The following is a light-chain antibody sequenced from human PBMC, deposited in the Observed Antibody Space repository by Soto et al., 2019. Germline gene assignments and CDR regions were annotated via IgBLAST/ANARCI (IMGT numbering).Light chain of an antibody. Sequence: DIQMTQSPSALSASVGDRVTITCRASQTISTYLNWYQQKPGKAPNLLIYAASSLQSGVSSRFSGSRSGTDLTLTISSLQPEDFATYYCQQSYSTPLTVGGGTNVEIK. J-gene: IGKJ4*01. CDR2: AAS. CDR1: QTISTY. CDR3: QQSYSTPLT. V-gene: IGKV1-39*01.